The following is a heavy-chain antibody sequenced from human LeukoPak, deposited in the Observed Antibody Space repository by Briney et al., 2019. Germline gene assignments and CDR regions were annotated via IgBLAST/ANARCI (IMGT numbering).Heavy chain of an antibody. CDR3: ARGGYSYGSLDY. CDR1: GGSITDFY. CDR2: IYYSGST. J-gene: IGHJ4*02. Sequence: NPSETLSLTCTVSGGSITDFYWSWIRQPPGKGLEWIGYIYYSGSTNYSPSLKSRVTISVDRSKNQFSLKLYSVTAADTAVYYCARGGYSYGSLDYWGQGALVTVSS. D-gene: IGHD5-18*01. V-gene: IGHV4-59*01.